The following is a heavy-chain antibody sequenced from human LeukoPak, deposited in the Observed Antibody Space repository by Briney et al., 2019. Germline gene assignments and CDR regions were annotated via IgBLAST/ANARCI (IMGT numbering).Heavy chain of an antibody. Sequence: GGSPRLSCAASGFTFSSYSMNWVRQAPGKGLEWVSSISSSSSYIYYADSVKGRFTISRDNAKNSLYLQMNSLRAEDTAVYYCARVIVVVPAARLDYWGQGTLVTVSS. CDR3: ARVIVVVPAARLDY. CDR1: GFTFSSYS. J-gene: IGHJ4*02. D-gene: IGHD2-2*01. V-gene: IGHV3-21*01. CDR2: ISSSSSYI.